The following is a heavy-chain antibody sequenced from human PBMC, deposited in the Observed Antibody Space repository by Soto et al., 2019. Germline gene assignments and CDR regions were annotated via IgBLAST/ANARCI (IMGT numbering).Heavy chain of an antibody. D-gene: IGHD6-13*01. V-gene: IGHV4-4*07. CDR1: GGSISSYY. Sequence: SETLSLTCTVSGGSISSYYLSWIRQPAGKGLEWIGRIYTSGSTNYNPSLKSRVTMSVDTSKNQFSLKLSSVTAADTAVYYCARDGSSSFGNWFGPWGQGTLVTVYS. CDR3: ARDGSSSFGNWFGP. J-gene: IGHJ5*02. CDR2: IYTSGST.